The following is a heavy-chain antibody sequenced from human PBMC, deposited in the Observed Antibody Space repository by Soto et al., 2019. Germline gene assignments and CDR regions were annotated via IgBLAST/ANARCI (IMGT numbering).Heavy chain of an antibody. V-gene: IGHV1-18*01. CDR3: ARRKQCLVGVGEEFDY. D-gene: IGHD6-19*01. Sequence: QVQLVQSGAEVKKPGASVKVSCKASGYTFTSYGISWVRQAPGQGLEWMGWITAYNGNTNYAQKPQGRVTMTTNTSTSTAYMELRSLRSDDTAVYYGARRKQCLVGVGEEFDYWGQGTLVTVSS. J-gene: IGHJ4*02. CDR2: ITAYNGNT. CDR1: GYTFTSYG.